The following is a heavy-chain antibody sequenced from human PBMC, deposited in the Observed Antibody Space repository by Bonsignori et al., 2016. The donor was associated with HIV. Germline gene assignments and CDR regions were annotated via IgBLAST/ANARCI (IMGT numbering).Heavy chain of an antibody. J-gene: IGHJ4*02. D-gene: IGHD6-25*01. CDR1: GGPISGNY. CDR3: ASTSAYTSGLHY. V-gene: IGHV4-59*01. CDR2: CITVGAT. Sequence: QVQLQESGPGLVRPSETLSLTCTVSGGPISGNYWSWIRQPPGRDWSGLGGCITVGATNYSPSLRGRVTVSLDTSKSRFSLRLNSVTAADTAVYYCASTSAYTSGLHYWGRGTVVTVSP.